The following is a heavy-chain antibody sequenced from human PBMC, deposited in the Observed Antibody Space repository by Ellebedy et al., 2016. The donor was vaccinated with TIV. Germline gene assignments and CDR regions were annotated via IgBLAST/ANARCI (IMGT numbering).Heavy chain of an antibody. V-gene: IGHV3-53*01. Sequence: PGGSLRLSCAASGFTVSKNYMSWVRQATGTGLEWVSVIYRGGNTFYAESVKGRFTISRDSSQNTLYLQMDSLRAEDTAVYYCASSPSQGYWGQGTLVTVSS. CDR3: ASSPSQGY. J-gene: IGHJ4*02. CDR2: IYRGGNT. CDR1: GFTVSKNY.